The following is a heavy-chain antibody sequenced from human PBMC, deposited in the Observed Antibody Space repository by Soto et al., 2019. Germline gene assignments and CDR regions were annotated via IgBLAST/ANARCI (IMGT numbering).Heavy chain of an antibody. D-gene: IGHD2-15*01. J-gene: IGHJ4*02. Sequence: SLRLSCAASGFTFNSNAMSWVRQAPGKGLEWVSAISGSGGSTFYADSVKGRFTISRDNSKNTLYLQMNSLRAEDAAVFYCAKGASPSYCSGGSCPYYFDYWGQGTLVTVSS. CDR1: GFTFNSNA. CDR3: AKGASPSYCSGGSCPYYFDY. CDR2: ISGSGGST. V-gene: IGHV3-23*01.